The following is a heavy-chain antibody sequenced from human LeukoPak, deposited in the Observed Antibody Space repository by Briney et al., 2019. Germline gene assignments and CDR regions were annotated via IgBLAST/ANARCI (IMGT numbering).Heavy chain of an antibody. V-gene: IGHV3-30*04. J-gene: IGHJ4*02. CDR1: GFTFSSYA. Sequence: GRSLRLSCAASGFTFSSYAMHWVRQAPGKGLEWVAVISYDGSNKYYADSVKGRLTISRDNSKNTLYLQMNSLRAEDTAVYYCARGVIALECYFDYWGQGTLVTVSS. CDR2: ISYDGSNK. D-gene: IGHD6-13*01. CDR3: ARGVIALECYFDY.